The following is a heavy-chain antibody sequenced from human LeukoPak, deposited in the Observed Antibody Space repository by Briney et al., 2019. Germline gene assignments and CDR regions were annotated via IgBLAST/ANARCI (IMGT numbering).Heavy chain of an antibody. Sequence: GGSLRLSCAASGFTFRDYAMYWVRQAPGKGLVWVSGISWDSSSVAYADSVKGRFTISRDNAKNSLYLQMNSLRAEDMALYYCAKDVGGPLADAFDIWGQGTMVTVSS. CDR2: ISWDSSSV. D-gene: IGHD2-15*01. J-gene: IGHJ3*02. CDR1: GFTFRDYA. CDR3: AKDVGGPLADAFDI. V-gene: IGHV3-9*03.